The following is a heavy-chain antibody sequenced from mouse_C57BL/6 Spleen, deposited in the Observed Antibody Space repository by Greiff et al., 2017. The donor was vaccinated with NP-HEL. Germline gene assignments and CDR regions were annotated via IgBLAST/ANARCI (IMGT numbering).Heavy chain of an antibody. Sequence: QVQLQQPGAELVRPGSSVKLSCKASGYTFTSYWMHWVKQRPIQGLEWIGNIDPSDSETHYNQKFKDKATLTVDKSSSTAYMQLSSLTSEDSAVYYCARTPHYYGEDWYFDVWGTGTTVTVSS. V-gene: IGHV1-52*01. CDR1: GYTFTSYW. CDR3: ARTPHYYGEDWYFDV. D-gene: IGHD1-2*01. CDR2: IDPSDSET. J-gene: IGHJ1*03.